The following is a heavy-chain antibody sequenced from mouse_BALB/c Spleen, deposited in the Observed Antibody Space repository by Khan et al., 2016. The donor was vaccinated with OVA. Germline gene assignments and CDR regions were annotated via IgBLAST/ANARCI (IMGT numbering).Heavy chain of an antibody. Sequence: EVQLQESGAELVKPGASVRLSCTASGFTIKDTYIHWVKQRPEQGLEWIGRIAPANGDTKYDPKFQDKATITSDTSSNTSYLQLRSLTSEDTAVYYCVHHSYDPRLFEGWGAGTTVTVSA. CDR3: VHHSYDPRLFEG. J-gene: IGHJ1*01. D-gene: IGHD2-3*01. CDR2: IAPANGDT. V-gene: IGHV14-3*02. CDR1: GFTIKDTY.